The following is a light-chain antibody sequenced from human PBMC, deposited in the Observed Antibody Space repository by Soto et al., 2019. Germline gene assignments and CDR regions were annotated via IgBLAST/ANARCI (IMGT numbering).Light chain of an antibody. CDR2: SND. CDR1: TSNIGSNT. Sequence: QAVVTQPPSASGTPGQRVTISCSGTTSNIGSNTVSWYQHLPGTAPKLLIYSNDQRPSGVPDRFSGSKSGTSASLAISGLLSEDEADYYCCSYAGTYSLLFGGGTKVTVL. J-gene: IGLJ2*01. V-gene: IGLV1-44*01. CDR3: CSYAGTYSLL.